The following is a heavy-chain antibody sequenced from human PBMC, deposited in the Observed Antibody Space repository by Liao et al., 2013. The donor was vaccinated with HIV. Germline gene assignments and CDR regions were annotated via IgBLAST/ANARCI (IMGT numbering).Heavy chain of an antibody. D-gene: IGHD3-9*01. CDR1: GGSFSGYY. Sequence: QVQVQQWGAGLLKSSETLSLTCAVYGGSFSGYYWTWIRQPAGKGLEWIGRIYTSGSTNYNPSLKSRVTISVDTSKNQFSLKLSSVTAADTAVYYCARDPKYYDILTGYLSLGAFDIWGQGTMVTVSS. J-gene: IGHJ3*02. CDR2: IYTSGST. V-gene: IGHV4-59*10. CDR3: ARDPKYYDILTGYLSLGAFDI.